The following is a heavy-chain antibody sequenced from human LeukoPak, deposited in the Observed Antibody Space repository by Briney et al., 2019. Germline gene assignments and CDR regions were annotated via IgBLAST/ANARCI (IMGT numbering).Heavy chain of an antibody. Sequence: SETLSLTCTVSGGSISSYYWSWIRQPAGKGLEWIGRIYTSGSTNYNPSLKSRVTMSVDTSKNQFSLKLSSVTAADTAVYYCARGTYYDFWSGYPAYYYGMDVWGQGTTVTVSS. D-gene: IGHD3-3*01. CDR3: ARGTYYDFWSGYPAYYYGMDV. CDR2: IYTSGST. V-gene: IGHV4-4*07. J-gene: IGHJ6*02. CDR1: GGSISSYY.